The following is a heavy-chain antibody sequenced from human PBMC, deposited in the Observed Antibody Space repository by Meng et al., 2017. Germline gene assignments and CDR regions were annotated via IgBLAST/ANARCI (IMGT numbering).Heavy chain of an antibody. CDR3: TRASVWYSGGY. Sequence: SETLSLTCTVSGFSINTNYYWGWIRQPPGKGLEWIGNFHNSGTTNYNPSLKSRVTISVDTSKNQFSLKLNSVSAADTAVYYCTRASVWYSGGYWGQGTLVTVSS. V-gene: IGHV4-38-2*02. J-gene: IGHJ4*02. CDR2: FHNSGTT. CDR1: GFSINTNYY. D-gene: IGHD1-26*01.